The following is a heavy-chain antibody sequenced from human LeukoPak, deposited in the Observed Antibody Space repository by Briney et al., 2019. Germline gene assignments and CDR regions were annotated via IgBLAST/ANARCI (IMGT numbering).Heavy chain of an antibody. V-gene: IGHV4-4*09. CDR3: ARQSTEFHQYMDV. Sequence: SETLSLTCTVSGASISSYYWTWIRQPPGKGLEWIGFIYTRGTTSYNPSLKSRVTISADTSKNQFSLRLSSVTAADTAVYYCARQSTEFHQYMDVWGKGTTVTVSS. CDR2: IYTRGTT. CDR1: GASISSYY. J-gene: IGHJ6*03. D-gene: IGHD1-1*01.